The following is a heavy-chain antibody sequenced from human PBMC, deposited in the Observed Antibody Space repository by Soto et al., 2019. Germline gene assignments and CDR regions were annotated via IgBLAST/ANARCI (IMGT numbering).Heavy chain of an antibody. CDR2: ISYDGSDK. D-gene: IGHD3-10*01. J-gene: IGHJ4*02. CDR3: ARDSGDLRFDY. CDR1: GFTFSSYA. V-gene: IGHV3-30-3*01. Sequence: PGGSLRLSCAASGFTFSSYAMHWVRQAPGKGLEWVALISYDGSDKDYADSVKGRFTISRDNSRNTLFLQMNSLRAEDTAVYYCARDSGDLRFDYWGQGTLVTVSS.